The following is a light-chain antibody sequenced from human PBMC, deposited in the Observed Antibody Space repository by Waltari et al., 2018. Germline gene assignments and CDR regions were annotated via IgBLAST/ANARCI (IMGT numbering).Light chain of an antibody. CDR1: HSNTGGHS. Sequence: QSVLTQPPSVSGTPGQRVTISCSGCHSNTGGHSVNWYQQLPGKAPKLLIYNDNQGPSGVPDRFSASKSGTSASLAITGLQSEDEADYYCAVWDDSLGGVFGGGTKLTVL. CDR3: AVWDDSLGGV. J-gene: IGLJ3*02. CDR2: NDN. V-gene: IGLV1-44*01.